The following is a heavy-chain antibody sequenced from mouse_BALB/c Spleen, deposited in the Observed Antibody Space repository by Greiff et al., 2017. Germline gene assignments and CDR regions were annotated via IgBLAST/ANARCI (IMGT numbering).Heavy chain of an antibody. CDR1: GYSFTGYY. CDR3: AREYDYYAMDD. D-gene: IGHD5-1*01. J-gene: IGHJ4*01. CDR2: INPYNGAT. V-gene: IGHV1-31*01. Sequence: EVQLQQSGPELVKPGASVKISCKASGYSFTGYYMHWVKQSHVKSLEWIGRINPYNGATSYNQNFKDKASLTVDKSSSTAYMELHSLTSEDSAVYYCAREYDYYAMDDWGQGTSVTVSS.